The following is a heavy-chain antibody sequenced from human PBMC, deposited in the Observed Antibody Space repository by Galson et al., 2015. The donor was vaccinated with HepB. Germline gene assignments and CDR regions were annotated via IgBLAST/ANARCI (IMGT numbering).Heavy chain of an antibody. V-gene: IGHV1-8*01. CDR1: GYTFTSYD. D-gene: IGHD2-15*01. CDR2: MNPNSGNT. Sequence: SVKVSCKASGYTFTSYDINWVRQATGQGLEWMGWMNPNSGNTGYAQKFQGRVTMTRNTSISTAYMELSSLRSEDTAVYYCARGLLYCSGGSCYSMRAFDIWGQGTMVTVSS. J-gene: IGHJ3*02. CDR3: ARGLLYCSGGSCYSMRAFDI.